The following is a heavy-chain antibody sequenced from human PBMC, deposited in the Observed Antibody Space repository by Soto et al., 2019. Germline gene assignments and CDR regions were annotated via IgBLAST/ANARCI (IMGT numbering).Heavy chain of an antibody. CDR2: NNHSGST. Sequence: AETLSLTCAVYGGSFSGYYWSWIRQPPGKGLEWIGENNHSGSTNYNPSLKSRVTISVDTSKNQFSLKLSPVTAADTAVYYCASELAAAGTGEMRIGPSYYYYGMDVWGQGTTVT. CDR3: ASELAAAGTGEMRIGPSYYYYGMDV. J-gene: IGHJ6*02. CDR1: GGSFSGYY. D-gene: IGHD6-13*01. V-gene: IGHV4-34*01.